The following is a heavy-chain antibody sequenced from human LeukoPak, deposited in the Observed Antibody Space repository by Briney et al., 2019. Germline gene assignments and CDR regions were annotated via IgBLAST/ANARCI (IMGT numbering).Heavy chain of an antibody. Sequence: GGSLRLSCAASGFTFSSYSMNWVRQAPGKGLEWVSSISSSSSYIYYADSVKGRFTISRDNAKNSLYLQMNSLRAEDTAVYYCAREGDSSGWPFPLGYWGQGTLVTVSS. J-gene: IGHJ4*02. CDR3: AREGDSSGWPFPLGY. CDR1: GFTFSSYS. D-gene: IGHD6-19*01. V-gene: IGHV3-21*01. CDR2: ISSSSSYI.